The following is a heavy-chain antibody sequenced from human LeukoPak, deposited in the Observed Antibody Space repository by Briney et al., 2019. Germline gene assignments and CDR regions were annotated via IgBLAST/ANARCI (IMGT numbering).Heavy chain of an antibody. Sequence: GGSLRLSCAASGFTVSSNYMSWVRQAPGKGLEWVSVIYSGGSTYYADHVKGRFTIYRDNSKNTLYLQMNSLRAEDTAVYYCARAGQWLGQYYFDYWGQGTLVTVSS. CDR2: IYSGGST. CDR1: GFTVSSNY. CDR3: ARAGQWLGQYYFDY. V-gene: IGHV3-53*01. J-gene: IGHJ4*02. D-gene: IGHD6-19*01.